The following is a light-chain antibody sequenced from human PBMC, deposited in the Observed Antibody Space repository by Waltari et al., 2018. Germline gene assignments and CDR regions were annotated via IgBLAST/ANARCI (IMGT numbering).Light chain of an antibody. V-gene: IGLV2-14*03. CDR2: AVG. CDR1: SSDVGGYNY. J-gene: IGLJ3*02. CDR3: CSYAGSSTFWV. Sequence: QSALTQPASVSGSPGQSITISCTGTSSDVGGYNYVPWYQRHPGKAPNPCIYAVGNRPSGVSTRFSGSKSGNTASLTISGLQAEDEADYYCCSYAGSSTFWVFGGGTKLTVL.